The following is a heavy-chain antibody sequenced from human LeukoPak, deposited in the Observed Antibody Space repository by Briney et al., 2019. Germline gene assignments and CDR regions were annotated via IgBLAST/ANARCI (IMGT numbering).Heavy chain of an antibody. J-gene: IGHJ3*02. V-gene: IGHV3-23*01. CDR2: ISGSGGST. Sequence: GGSLRLSCAASGFTFSSYAMSWVRQAPGKGLEWVSAISGSGGSTYYADSVKGRFTISRDNSKNTLYLQMNSLRAEGTAVYYCAKESREKRSSWYSQGAFDIWGQGTMVTVSS. CDR1: GFTFSSYA. D-gene: IGHD6-13*01. CDR3: AKESREKRSSWYSQGAFDI.